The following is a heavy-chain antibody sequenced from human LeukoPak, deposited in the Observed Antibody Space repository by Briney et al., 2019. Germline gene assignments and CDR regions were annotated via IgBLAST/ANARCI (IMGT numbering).Heavy chain of an antibody. CDR2: INHSGST. D-gene: IGHD3-9*01. CDR1: GGSFSGYY. J-gene: IGHJ4*02. CDR3: ARKPYYDILTGYPGDFDY. Sequence: SETLSLTCAVYGGSFSGYYWSWIRQPPGKGPEWIGEINHSGSTNYNPSLKSRVTISVDTSKNQFSLKLSSVTAADTAVYYCARKPYYDILTGYPGDFDYWGQGTLVTVSS. V-gene: IGHV4-34*01.